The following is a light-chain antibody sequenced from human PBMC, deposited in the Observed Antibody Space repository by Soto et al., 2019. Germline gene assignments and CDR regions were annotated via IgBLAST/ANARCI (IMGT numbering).Light chain of an antibody. V-gene: IGKV3-15*01. CDR2: DAS. CDR3: QQYNNWPQT. Sequence: EIVLTQSPGTLSLSPGERATLSCRASQSARSSLAWYQQKPGQAPRLLIYDASTRATGIPARFSGSGSGTDFTLTISGLQSEDFAVYYCQQYNNWPQTFGQGTKVDTK. CDR1: QSARSS. J-gene: IGKJ1*01.